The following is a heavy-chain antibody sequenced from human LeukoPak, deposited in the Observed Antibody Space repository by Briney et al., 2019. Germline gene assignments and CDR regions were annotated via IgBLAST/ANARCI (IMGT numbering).Heavy chain of an antibody. D-gene: IGHD1-26*01. CDR1: GFTFSSYW. Sequence: PGGSLRLSCAASGFTFSSYWMHWVRQAPGKGLEWVSGISWNSGSIGYADSVKGRFTISRDNAKNSLYLQMNSLRAEDTALYYCAKGPAGWELLNYFDYWGQGTLVTVSS. CDR2: ISWNSGSI. J-gene: IGHJ4*02. V-gene: IGHV3-9*01. CDR3: AKGPAGWELLNYFDY.